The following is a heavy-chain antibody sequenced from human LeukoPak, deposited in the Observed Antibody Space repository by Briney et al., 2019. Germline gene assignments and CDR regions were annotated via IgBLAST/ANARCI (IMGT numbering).Heavy chain of an antibody. D-gene: IGHD3-22*01. J-gene: IGHJ3*02. V-gene: IGHV4-59*01. Sequence: SETLSITCSVSGGSISTYYWNWIRQPPGKGLEWIGNIDYSGSTNYNPSLKSRVIISVDWSKNEFSLKLTSVTAADTAVYFCARDGGYYYGDAFDSWGQGTTVTVSS. CDR1: GGSISTYY. CDR2: IDYSGST. CDR3: ARDGGYYYGDAFDS.